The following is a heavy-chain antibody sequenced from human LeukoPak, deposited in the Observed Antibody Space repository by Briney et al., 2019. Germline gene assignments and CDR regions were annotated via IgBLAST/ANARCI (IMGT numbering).Heavy chain of an antibody. CDR1: GYTFTSYG. V-gene: IGHV1-18*01. J-gene: IGHJ6*02. CDR2: ISAYNGNT. D-gene: IGHD5-24*01. CDR3: AREVTGGMATTYYYYYGMDV. Sequence: GASVKVSCKASGYTFTSYGISWVRQAPGQGLEWMGWISAYNGNTNYAQKLQGRVTMTTDTSTSTAYMELRSLRSDDTAVYYCAREVTGGMATTYYYYYGMDVWGQGTTVTVSS.